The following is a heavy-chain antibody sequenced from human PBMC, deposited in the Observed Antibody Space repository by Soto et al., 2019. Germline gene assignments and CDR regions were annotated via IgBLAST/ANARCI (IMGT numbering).Heavy chain of an antibody. D-gene: IGHD6-6*01. J-gene: IGHJ4*02. V-gene: IGHV1-2*02. CDR1: GYTFTDYY. Sequence: ASVKVSCKASGYTFTDYYMHWVRQAPGQGLEWMGWINPNSGGTNYAQKFQGRVTMTRDTSISTAYMELSRLRSDDTAVYYFARSVAARRGVDYWGQGPLVTVSS. CDR2: INPNSGGT. CDR3: ARSVAARRGVDY.